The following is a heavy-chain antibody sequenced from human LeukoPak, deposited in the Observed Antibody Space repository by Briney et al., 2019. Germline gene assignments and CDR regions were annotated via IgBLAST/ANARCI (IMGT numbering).Heavy chain of an antibody. V-gene: IGHV3-21*01. D-gene: IGHD6-19*01. Sequence: GGSLRLSCAASGFTFSSYNMNWVRQAPGKGLECVSSISSSSSYIYYADSVKGRFTISRDNAKNSLYLQMNSLRVEDTAVYYCARAPTFSGWFDYWGQGTLVTVSS. J-gene: IGHJ4*02. CDR2: ISSSSSYI. CDR1: GFTFSSYN. CDR3: ARAPTFSGWFDY.